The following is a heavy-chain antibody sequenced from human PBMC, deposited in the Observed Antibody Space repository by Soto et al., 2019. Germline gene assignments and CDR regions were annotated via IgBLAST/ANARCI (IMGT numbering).Heavy chain of an antibody. Sequence: PGGSLRLHCAASGFTFSDYYMSWIRQAPGKGLEWVSYISSSSSYTTYADSLKGRFTISRDNAKNSLYLQMNSLRAEDTAVYYCARDLVEMSTIITHPDYWGQGTLVTVSS. CDR1: GFTFSDYY. CDR2: ISSSSSYT. J-gene: IGHJ4*02. D-gene: IGHD1-1*01. V-gene: IGHV3-11*06. CDR3: ARDLVEMSTIITHPDY.